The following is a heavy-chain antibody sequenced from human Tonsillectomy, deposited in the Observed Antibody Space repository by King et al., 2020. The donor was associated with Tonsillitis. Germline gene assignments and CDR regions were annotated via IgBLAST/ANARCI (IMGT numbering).Heavy chain of an antibody. Sequence: VQLVESGGGLVQPGRSLRLSCAASGFTFDDYAMHWVRQAPGKGLEWVSGISWNSGSIGYADSVKGRFTISRDNAKNSLYLQMNSLRAEDTALYYCAKRAGGVVVMGDAFDIWGQGTMVTVSS. V-gene: IGHV3-9*01. CDR1: GFTFDDYA. D-gene: IGHD3-22*01. CDR3: AKRAGGVVVMGDAFDI. J-gene: IGHJ3*02. CDR2: ISWNSGSI.